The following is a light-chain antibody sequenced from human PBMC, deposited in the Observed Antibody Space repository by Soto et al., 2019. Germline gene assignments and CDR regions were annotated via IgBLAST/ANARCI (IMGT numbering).Light chain of an antibody. CDR2: DAS. V-gene: IGKV1-5*01. CDR3: QQYNSYSPSYT. J-gene: IGKJ2*01. Sequence: DIQMTQSPSTLSASVGDRVTITCRASHTISSWLAWYQQKPGKAPKLLIYDASSLESGVPSRFSGSGSGTEFTLTISSLQPDDFATYYCQQYNSYSPSYTFGQGTKLEIK. CDR1: HTISSW.